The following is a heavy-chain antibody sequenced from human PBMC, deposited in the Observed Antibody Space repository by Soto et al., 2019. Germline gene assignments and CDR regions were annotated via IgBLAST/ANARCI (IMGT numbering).Heavy chain of an antibody. J-gene: IGHJ4*02. V-gene: IGHV1-69*08. CDR3: ARDSGTVGYDDS. Sequence: QVQLVQSGAEVKKPGSSVKVSCKASGGTFSTYTINWVRQAPGQGLEWMGRIIPLLDVTNNAQRFQGRVTITADTSTSTFYMELTSLTSQDTAVYYCARDSGTVGYDDSWGQGTLVTVSS. D-gene: IGHD3-10*01. CDR2: IIPLLDVT. CDR1: GGTFSTYT.